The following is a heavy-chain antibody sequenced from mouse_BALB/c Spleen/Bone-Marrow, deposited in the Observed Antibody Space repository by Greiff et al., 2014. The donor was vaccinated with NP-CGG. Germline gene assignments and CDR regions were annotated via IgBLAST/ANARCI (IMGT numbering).Heavy chain of an antibody. D-gene: IGHD2-14*01. V-gene: IGHV5-4*02. CDR1: GFTFSDFY. Sequence: EVKLEESGGGLVEPGGSLKLSCAASGFTFSDFYMYWVRQTPEKRLEWVATISYGGSYIYYPDSVKGRFTISRDDAKNNLHLQMSSLKSEDTAMYYCARDRGVQGYAMDYWGQGTSVTVSS. CDR2: ISYGGSYI. J-gene: IGHJ4*01. CDR3: ARDRGVQGYAMDY.